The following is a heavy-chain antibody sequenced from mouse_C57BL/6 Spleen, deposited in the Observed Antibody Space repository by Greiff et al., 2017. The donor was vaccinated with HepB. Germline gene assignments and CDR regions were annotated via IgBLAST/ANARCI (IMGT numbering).Heavy chain of an antibody. J-gene: IGHJ2*01. Sequence: EVQLQQSGPELVKPGASVKIPCKASGYTFTDYNMDWVKQSHGKSLEWIGDINPNNGGTIYNQKFKGKATLTVDKSSSTAYMELRRLTSEDTAAYYGARKVVTYIDYWGQGTTLTVSS. CDR3: ARKVVTYIDY. CDR1: GYTFTDYN. V-gene: IGHV1-18*01. CDR2: INPNNGGT. D-gene: IGHD2-13*01.